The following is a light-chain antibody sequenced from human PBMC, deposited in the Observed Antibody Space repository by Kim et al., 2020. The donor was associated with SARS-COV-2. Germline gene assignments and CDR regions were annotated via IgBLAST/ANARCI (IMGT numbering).Light chain of an antibody. V-gene: IGKV1-39*01. CDR2: AAS. Sequence: STSVGDKVTITCRASQSISNYLNWYQHKPGKAPNLLIYAASSLQSGVPSRYSGGGSGADFTLTITSLQPEDFATYYCQQSYSTPYTFGQGTKLEI. CDR1: QSISNY. CDR3: QQSYSTPYT. J-gene: IGKJ2*01.